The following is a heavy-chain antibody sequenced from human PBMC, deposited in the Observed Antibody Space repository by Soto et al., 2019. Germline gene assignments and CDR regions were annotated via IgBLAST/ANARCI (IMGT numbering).Heavy chain of an antibody. J-gene: IGHJ5*02. D-gene: IGHD4-4*01. CDR2: INEGGSEK. V-gene: IGHV3-7*01. Sequence: PGGSLRLSCAASGLTFSSYWMSWVRQAPGKGLEWVANINEGGSEKYYVDSVKGRFTISRDNSKKALYLQMNSLRAEDTAVYYCARDYSNPKGRFDPWGQGTLVTVSS. CDR3: ARDYSNPKGRFDP. CDR1: GLTFSSYW.